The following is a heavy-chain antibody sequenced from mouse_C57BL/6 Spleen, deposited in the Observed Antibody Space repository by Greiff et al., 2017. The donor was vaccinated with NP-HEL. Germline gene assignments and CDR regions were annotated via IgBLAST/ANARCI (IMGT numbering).Heavy chain of an antibody. V-gene: IGHV2-2*01. D-gene: IGHD2-2*01. Sequence: QVQLKESGPGLVQPSQSLSITCTVSGFSLTSYGVHWVRQSPGKGLEWLGVIWSGGSTDYNAAFISRLSISKDNSKSQVFFKMNSLQADDTAIYYCARNCFYYGYGDWYFDVWGTGTTVTVSS. CDR2: IWSGGST. CDR3: ARNCFYYGYGDWYFDV. CDR1: GFSLTSYG. J-gene: IGHJ1*03.